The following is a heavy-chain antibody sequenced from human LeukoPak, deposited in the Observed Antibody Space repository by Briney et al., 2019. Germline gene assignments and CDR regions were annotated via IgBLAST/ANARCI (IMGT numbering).Heavy chain of an antibody. D-gene: IGHD3-22*01. Sequence: GGSLRLSCAASGFTFSSYEMNWVRQAPGKGLEWVSYISSSGSTIYYADSVKGRFTISRDNSKNTLYLQMNSLRAEDTAVYYCATEGYYYDSSGYQISYYYYMDVWGKGTTVTISS. V-gene: IGHV3-48*03. CDR1: GFTFSSYE. CDR3: ATEGYYYDSSGYQISYYYYMDV. CDR2: ISSSGSTI. J-gene: IGHJ6*03.